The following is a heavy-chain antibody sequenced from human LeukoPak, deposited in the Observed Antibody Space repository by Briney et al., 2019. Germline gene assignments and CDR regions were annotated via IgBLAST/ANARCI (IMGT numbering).Heavy chain of an antibody. CDR1: GGSFSGYY. Sequence: SETLSLTCAVYGGSFSGYYWSWIRQPPGKGLEWIGEINHSGSTNYNPSLKSRVTISVDTSKNQFSLKLSSVTAADTAVYYCARELRGYDFWSGYYTDYYYMDVWGKGTTVTVSS. D-gene: IGHD3-3*01. CDR3: ARELRGYDFWSGYYTDYYYMDV. CDR2: INHSGST. V-gene: IGHV4-34*01. J-gene: IGHJ6*03.